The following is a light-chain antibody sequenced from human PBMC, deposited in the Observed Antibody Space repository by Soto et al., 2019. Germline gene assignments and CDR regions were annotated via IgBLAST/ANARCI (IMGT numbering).Light chain of an antibody. J-gene: IGKJ5*01. CDR2: DAS. Sequence: EIVMTQSPATLSVSPGERATLSCRASQSVSSNLAWYQQKPGQAPRLLIYDASTRDTGVPARFSGSGSGTEFTLTISSLQSEDFAVYYCQQYSNWSPITFGQGTRLDIK. CDR1: QSVSSN. CDR3: QQYSNWSPIT. V-gene: IGKV3-15*01.